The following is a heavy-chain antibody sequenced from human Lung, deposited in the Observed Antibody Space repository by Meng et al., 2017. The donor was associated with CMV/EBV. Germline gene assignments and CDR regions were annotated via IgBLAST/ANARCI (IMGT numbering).Heavy chain of an antibody. J-gene: IGHJ6*02. D-gene: IGHD5-18*01. Sequence: GESXKISCAASTFTFNDYWMSWVRQAPGKGLEWVANIKEDGSEKYYVDSVKGRFTISRDNAKNSLYLQMYSLRAEDTAVYYCARARGYGPRYYGMDVWGQGTTVTVSS. V-gene: IGHV3-7*01. CDR3: ARARGYGPRYYGMDV. CDR2: IKEDGSEK. CDR1: TFTFNDYW.